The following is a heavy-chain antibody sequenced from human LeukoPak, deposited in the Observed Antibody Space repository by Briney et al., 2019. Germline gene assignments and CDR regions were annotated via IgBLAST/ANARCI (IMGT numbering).Heavy chain of an antibody. CDR2: IIPILGIA. Sequence: GASVKVSCKASGGTFSSYAISWVRQAPGQGLEWMGRIIPILGIANYAQKFQGRVTITADKSTSTAYMELSSLRSEDTAVYYCARDSGSGWPSYWGQGTLVTVSS. J-gene: IGHJ4*02. D-gene: IGHD6-19*01. V-gene: IGHV1-69*04. CDR1: GGTFSSYA. CDR3: ARDSGSGWPSY.